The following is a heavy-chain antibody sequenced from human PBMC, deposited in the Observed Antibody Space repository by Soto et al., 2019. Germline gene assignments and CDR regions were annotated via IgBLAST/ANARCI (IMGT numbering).Heavy chain of an antibody. J-gene: IGHJ6*03. D-gene: IGHD3-3*01. CDR2: IYYSGST. CDR3: ATRAADYDFFSGYYYSYYYMDV. CDR1: GGSISSYY. V-gene: IGHV4-59*08. Sequence: QVQLQESGPGLVKPSETLSLTCTVSGGSISSYYWSWIRQPPGKGLEWIGYIYYSGSTNYNPSLKSRVTISVDTSKYQFSLKLSSVTAADTAVYYCATRAADYDFFSGYYYSYYYMDVWGKGTTVTVSS.